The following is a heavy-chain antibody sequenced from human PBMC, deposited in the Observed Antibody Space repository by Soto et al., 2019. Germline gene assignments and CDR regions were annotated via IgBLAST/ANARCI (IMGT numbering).Heavy chain of an antibody. CDR1: GGTFSSYT. J-gene: IGHJ3*02. Sequence: SVKVSCKASGGTFSSYTISWVRQAPGQGLEWMGRIIPILGIANYAQKFQGRVTITADKSTSTAYMELSSLRSEDTAVYYCAREMSSADDAFDIWGQGTMVTVSS. V-gene: IGHV1-69*04. CDR2: IIPILGIA. CDR3: AREMSSADDAFDI. D-gene: IGHD6-6*01.